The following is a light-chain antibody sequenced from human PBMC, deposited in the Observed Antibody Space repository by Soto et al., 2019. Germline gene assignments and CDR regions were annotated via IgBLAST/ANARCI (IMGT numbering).Light chain of an antibody. CDR2: EVT. CDR1: SSDVGGYDF. CDR3: SSYTSSSTLLYV. J-gene: IGLJ1*01. Sequence: QSVLTQPASVSGSPAQSITISCTGTSSDVGGYDFVSWYQQHPGQAPKLMIYEVTNRPSGVSNRFSGSKSANTASLIISGLQAEDEADYYCSSYTSSSTLLYVFGTGTKVTVL. V-gene: IGLV2-14*01.